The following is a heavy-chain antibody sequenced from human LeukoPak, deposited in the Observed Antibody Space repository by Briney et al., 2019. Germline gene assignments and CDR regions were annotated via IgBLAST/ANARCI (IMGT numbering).Heavy chain of an antibody. CDR3: ARDTTYCGGDCYSLTDY. V-gene: IGHV3-21*01. Sequence: GGSLRLSCAASGFTFSSFSMNWVRQAPGKGLEWVSSISSSSGSIYYADSLKGRFTISRDNAKNSLYLQMDSLRAEDTAVYYCARDTTYCGGDCYSLTDYWGQGTLVSVSS. D-gene: IGHD2-21*02. CDR1: GFTFSSFS. CDR2: ISSSSGSI. J-gene: IGHJ4*02.